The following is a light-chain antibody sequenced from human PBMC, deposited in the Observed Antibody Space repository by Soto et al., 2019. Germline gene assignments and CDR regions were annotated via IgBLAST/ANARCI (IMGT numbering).Light chain of an antibody. CDR1: SGHSSYA. CDR2: LNSDGSH. CDR3: QTWGTGIQV. V-gene: IGLV4-69*01. J-gene: IGLJ3*02. Sequence: QPVLTQSPSASAFLGASVKLTCTLSSGHSSYAIAWHQQQPEKGPRYLMKLNSDGSHSKGDGIPDRFSGSSSGAERYLTISGLQSEDEADYYCQTWGTGIQVFGGGTKLTVL.